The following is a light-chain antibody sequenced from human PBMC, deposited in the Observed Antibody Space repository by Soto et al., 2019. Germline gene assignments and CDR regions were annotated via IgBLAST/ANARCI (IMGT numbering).Light chain of an antibody. CDR3: KQYGTSSRT. J-gene: IGKJ3*01. Sequence: EIVLTQSPGTLSLSPGERATLACRAIQSVSSSYLAWYQQKPGQAPRLLIYGASSRATGIPDRFSGSGSGTDFTLTISRLEPEDFAVYYCKQYGTSSRTFGPGTKVDIK. CDR1: QSVSSSY. CDR2: GAS. V-gene: IGKV3-20*01.